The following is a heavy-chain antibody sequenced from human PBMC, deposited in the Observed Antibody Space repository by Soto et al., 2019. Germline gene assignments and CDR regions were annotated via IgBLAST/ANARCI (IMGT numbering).Heavy chain of an antibody. J-gene: IGHJ4*02. CDR3: ARDSPPAWHFDY. CDR2: ISSSSSTI. CDR1: GFTFSSYS. V-gene: IGHV3-48*02. Sequence: HPGGSLRLSCAASGFTFSSYSMNWVRQAPGKGLEWISYISSSSSTIYYADSVQGRFTISRDNARNSLYLQMNSLRDEDTAMYYCARDSPPAWHFDYWGQGVLVTLFS.